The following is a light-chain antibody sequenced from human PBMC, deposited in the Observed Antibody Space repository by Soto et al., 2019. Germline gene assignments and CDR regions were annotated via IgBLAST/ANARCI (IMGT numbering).Light chain of an antibody. CDR3: QQYGGSLQT. CDR1: QAISNN. Sequence: RVMTQSPVTLSVSPGERVTLSCRASQAISNNLAWYQQKPGQAPRLLIYGASVRATGIPDRFSGSGSGTDFTLTITRLESVDFAVYYCQQYGGSLQTFGQGTKVEIK. V-gene: IGKV3-20*01. J-gene: IGKJ1*01. CDR2: GAS.